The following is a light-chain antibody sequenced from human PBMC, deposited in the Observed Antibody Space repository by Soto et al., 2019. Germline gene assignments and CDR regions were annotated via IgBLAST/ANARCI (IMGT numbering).Light chain of an antibody. CDR1: QSISSY. V-gene: IGKV1-39*01. J-gene: IGKJ2*01. Sequence: DIQMTQSPSSLSASVGDRVTITCRASQSISSYLNWFQLKPGKAPKLLIYAASTLQSGVPSRFSGSGSGTDFTLTIRSLQPEDFATYYCQQSYSTPYTFGQGTKLEIK. CDR2: AAS. CDR3: QQSYSTPYT.